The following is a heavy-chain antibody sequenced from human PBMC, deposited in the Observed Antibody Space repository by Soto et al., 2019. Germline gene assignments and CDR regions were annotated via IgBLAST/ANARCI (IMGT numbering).Heavy chain of an antibody. CDR2: IYYSGST. Sequence: QVQLQESGPGLVKPSETLSLTCTVSGGSVSSGSYYWSWIRQPPGKGLEWIGYIYYSGSTNYNPSLKSLVTISVDTSKCQFSLKLSSVTAADTAVYYCARGEVVTPDYWGQGTLVTVSS. D-gene: IGHD2-21*02. V-gene: IGHV4-61*01. J-gene: IGHJ4*02. CDR1: GGSVSSGSYY. CDR3: ARGEVVTPDY.